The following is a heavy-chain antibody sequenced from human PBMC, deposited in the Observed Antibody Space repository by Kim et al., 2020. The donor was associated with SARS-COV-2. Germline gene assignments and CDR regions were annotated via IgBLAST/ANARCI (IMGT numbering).Heavy chain of an antibody. J-gene: IGHJ3*02. CDR2: ISYDGSNK. Sequence: GGSLRLSCAASGFTFSSYAMHWVRQAPGKGLEWVAVISYDGSNKYYADSVKGRFTISRDNSKNTLYLQMNSLRAEDTAVYYCARDRMLGAFDIWGQGTMV. V-gene: IGHV3-30*04. CDR3: ARDRMLGAFDI. CDR1: GFTFSSYA. D-gene: IGHD3-16*01.